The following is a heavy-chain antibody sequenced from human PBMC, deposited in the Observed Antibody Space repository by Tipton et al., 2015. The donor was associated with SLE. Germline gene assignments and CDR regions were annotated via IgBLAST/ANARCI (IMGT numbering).Heavy chain of an antibody. V-gene: IGHV4-59*01. CDR1: GGSIRSYY. CDR2: IYSTLST. CDR3: ARLQEGYKYIYGMDV. Sequence: TLSLTCTVSGGSIRSYYWTWIRQPPGKRLEWIGYIYSTLSTNYNPSLQNRVTISVDTSKNQFSLKLSSVTAADTAVYYCARLQEGYKYIYGMDVWGQGITVTV. D-gene: IGHD5-24*01. J-gene: IGHJ6*02.